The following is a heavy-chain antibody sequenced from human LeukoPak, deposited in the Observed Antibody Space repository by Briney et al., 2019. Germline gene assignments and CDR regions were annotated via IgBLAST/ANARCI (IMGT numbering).Heavy chain of an antibody. D-gene: IGHD5-18*01. CDR1: GFAFSDHY. V-gene: IGHV3-11*01. CDR3: ASGYTYGYVQSFDY. Sequence: GGSLRLSCAASGFAFSDHYMSWIRQAPGKGLEWVSYISNSADTIYYADSVKGRFTISRDNAKRSVFLHMSSLRAEDTAVYYRASGYTYGYVQSFDYWGQGTLVTVSS. J-gene: IGHJ4*02. CDR2: ISNSADTI.